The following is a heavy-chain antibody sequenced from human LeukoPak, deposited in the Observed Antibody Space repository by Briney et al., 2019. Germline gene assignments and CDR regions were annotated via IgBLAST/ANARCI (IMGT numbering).Heavy chain of an antibody. J-gene: IGHJ4*02. CDR3: ARHRGIRTNFDY. V-gene: IGHV4-59*08. Sequence: ASETLSLTCTISGGSISSYYWSWIRQPPGKGLEWIGYIYYSGSTNYNPSLKSRVTISVDTSKNQFSLKLSSVTAADTAVYYCARHRGIRTNFDYWGQGTLVTVSS. CDR2: IYYSGST. D-gene: IGHD1-14*01. CDR1: GGSISSYY.